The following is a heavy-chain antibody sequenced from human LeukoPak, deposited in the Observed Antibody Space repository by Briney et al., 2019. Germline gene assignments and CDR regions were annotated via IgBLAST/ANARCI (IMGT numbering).Heavy chain of an antibody. Sequence: PSETLSLTCTVSGGSISSSSYYWGWIRQPPGKGLEWIGSIYYSGSTYYNPSLKSRVTISVDTSKNQFSLKLSSVTAADTAVYYCARAPNPRGSGWGNWGQGTLVTVSS. J-gene: IGHJ4*02. CDR3: ARAPNPRGSGWGN. V-gene: IGHV4-39*07. CDR2: IYYSGST. D-gene: IGHD6-19*01. CDR1: GGSISSSSYY.